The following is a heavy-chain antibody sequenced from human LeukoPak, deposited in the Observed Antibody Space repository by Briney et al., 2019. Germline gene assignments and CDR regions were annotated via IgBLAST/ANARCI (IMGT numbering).Heavy chain of an antibody. V-gene: IGHV4-59*10. D-gene: IGHD2-2*01. CDR1: GGSFGGYY. Sequence: SETLSLTCAVYGGSFGGYYWSWIRQPAGKGLEWIGRIYTSGSTNYNPSLKSRVTISVDTSKNQFSLKLSSVTAADTAVYYCARHRLGYCSSTSCYGSPSYFDYWGQGTLVTVSS. CDR3: ARHRLGYCSSTSCYGSPSYFDY. J-gene: IGHJ4*02. CDR2: IYTSGST.